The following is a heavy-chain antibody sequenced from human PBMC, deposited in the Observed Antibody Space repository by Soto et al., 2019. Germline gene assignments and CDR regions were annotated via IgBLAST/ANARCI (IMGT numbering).Heavy chain of an antibody. V-gene: IGHV1-18*01. J-gene: IGHJ4*02. D-gene: IGHD6-19*01. CDR3: APRPASSSGWRNFDT. CDR2: ISSYNGNT. Sequence: GASGKVSCNAFGDTFTGHSIRLVRLSLGEGLEWMGWISSYNGNTNYAQKLKGRVTMTTDTSTSTAYMELSRLRSDDPAVYYRAPRPASSSGWRNFDTWAQATLLT. CDR1: GDTFTGHS.